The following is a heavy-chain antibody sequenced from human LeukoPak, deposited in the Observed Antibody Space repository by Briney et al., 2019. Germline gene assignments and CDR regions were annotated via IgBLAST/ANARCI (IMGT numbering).Heavy chain of an antibody. CDR3: ARTRAGFGELSYYYYMDV. V-gene: IGHV4-39*01. CDR1: GGSISSSSYY. J-gene: IGHJ6*03. Sequence: SENLSLTCTVSGGSISSSSYYWGWIRQPPGKGLEWIGSIYYSGSTYYNPSLKSRVTISLDTSKNQFSLKLSSVTAADTAVYYCARTRAGFGELSYYYYMDVWGKGTTVTVSS. CDR2: IYYSGST. D-gene: IGHD3-10*01.